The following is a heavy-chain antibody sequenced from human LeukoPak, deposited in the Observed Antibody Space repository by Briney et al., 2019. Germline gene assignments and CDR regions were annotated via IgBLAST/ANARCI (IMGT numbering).Heavy chain of an antibody. V-gene: IGHV3-20*04. CDR1: GFTFDDYG. CDR3: AKQRGSGHYFDY. J-gene: IGHJ4*02. CDR2: INWNGGST. D-gene: IGHD2-15*01. Sequence: PGGSLRLSCAASGFTFDDYGLSWVRQAPGKGLEWVSTINWNGGSTGYADSVKGRFTISRDNAKNSLYLQMNSLRAEDTAVYYCAKQRGSGHYFDYWGQGTLVTVSS.